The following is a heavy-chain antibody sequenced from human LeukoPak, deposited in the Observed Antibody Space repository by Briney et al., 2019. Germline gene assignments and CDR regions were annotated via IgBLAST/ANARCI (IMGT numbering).Heavy chain of an antibody. CDR3: ARGSNSGSYYYYGMDV. V-gene: IGHV4-59*12. D-gene: IGHD1-26*01. J-gene: IGHJ6*02. CDR1: GGSISSYY. CDR2: IYYSGST. Sequence: SETLSLTCTVSGGSISSYYWSWIRQPPGKGLEWIGYIYYSGSTNYNPSLKSRVTISVDTSKNQFSLKLSSVTAADTAVYYCARGSNSGSYYYYGMDVWGQGTTVTVSS.